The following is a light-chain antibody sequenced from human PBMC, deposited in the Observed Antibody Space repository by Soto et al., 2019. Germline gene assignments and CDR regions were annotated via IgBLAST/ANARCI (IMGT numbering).Light chain of an antibody. J-gene: IGKJ1*01. CDR3: QQRYDWPPT. Sequence: EIVVTQSPATLSLSPGERATLSCRASQSVNRHFTWYQQKPGQAPRLLIYDTSDRATGIPDRFSGGRSGTDFTLTISSLEPEDFAVYYCQQRYDWPPTFGQGTKVE. CDR1: QSVNRH. CDR2: DTS. V-gene: IGKV3-11*01.